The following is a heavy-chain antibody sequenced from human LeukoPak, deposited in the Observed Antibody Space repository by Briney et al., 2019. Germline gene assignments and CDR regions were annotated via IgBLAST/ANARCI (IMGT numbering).Heavy chain of an antibody. CDR2: ISSSFNYL. D-gene: IGHD1-26*01. V-gene: IGHV3-21*01. CDR3: ARPSAYSPDGFDV. Sequence: GGSLRLSCAASGFTFSSFSMNWVRQAPGKGLEWVSSISSSFNYLYYADSVKGRFTISRDNAKNSLYLQMNSLRAEDTAVYYCARPSAYSPDGFDVWGQGTMVTISS. J-gene: IGHJ3*01. CDR1: GFTFSSFS.